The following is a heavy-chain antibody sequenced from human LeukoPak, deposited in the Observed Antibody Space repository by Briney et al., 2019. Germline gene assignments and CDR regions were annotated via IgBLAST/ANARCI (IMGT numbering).Heavy chain of an antibody. D-gene: IGHD2-15*01. CDR2: IYYSGST. J-gene: IGHJ3*02. CDR3: ARSSPEGGDAFDI. Sequence: SETLSLTCTVSGGSISSYYWSWIRQPPGKGLEWIGYIYYSGSTNYNPSLKSRVTISVDTSKNQFSLKLSSVTAADTAVYYCARSSPEGGDAFDIWGQGTMVTVSS. V-gene: IGHV4-59*01. CDR1: GGSISSYY.